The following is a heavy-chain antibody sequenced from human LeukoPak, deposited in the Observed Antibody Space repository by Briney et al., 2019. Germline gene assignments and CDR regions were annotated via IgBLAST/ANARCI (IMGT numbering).Heavy chain of an antibody. CDR3: ARGYSSGFDY. CDR1: GFTFSNYN. CDR2: ISSSSSYI. V-gene: IGHV3-21*01. J-gene: IGHJ4*02. D-gene: IGHD6-19*01. Sequence: PGGSLRPSCAASGFTFSNYNMNWVRQAPGKGLEWVSSISSSSSYIYYADSVKGRFTISRDNAKNSLYLQMNSLRAEDTAVYYCARGYSSGFDYWGQGTLVTVSS.